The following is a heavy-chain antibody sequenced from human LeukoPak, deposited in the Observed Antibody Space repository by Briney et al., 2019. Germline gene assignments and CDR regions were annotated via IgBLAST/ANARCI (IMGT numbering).Heavy chain of an antibody. CDR1: GFTFSSCG. J-gene: IGHJ4*02. Sequence: GGSLRLSCAASGFTFSSCGMHWVRQDPGKGLEGVAFIRHDGSNKYYADSVKGRFTISRDNSKNTLYLQMNSLRAEDTAVYYCAKSAGYCSSTSCWYYFDYWGQGTLVTDAS. V-gene: IGHV3-30*02. CDR2: IRHDGSNK. CDR3: AKSAGYCSSTSCWYYFDY. D-gene: IGHD2-2*01.